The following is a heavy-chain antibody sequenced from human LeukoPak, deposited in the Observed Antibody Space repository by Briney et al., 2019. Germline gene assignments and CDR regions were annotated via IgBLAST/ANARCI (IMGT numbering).Heavy chain of an antibody. CDR1: GGSISSSSYY. D-gene: IGHD5-18*01. CDR2: IYYSGST. V-gene: IGHV4-39*02. J-gene: IGHJ3*02. Sequence: SETLSLTCTVSGGSISSSSYYWGWIRQPPGKGLEWIGSIYYSGSTYYNPSLKSRVTISVATSKNHFSLKLSSVTAADTAVYYCAILLRGYSYGSLDAFDIWGQGTMVTVSS. CDR3: AILLRGYSYGSLDAFDI.